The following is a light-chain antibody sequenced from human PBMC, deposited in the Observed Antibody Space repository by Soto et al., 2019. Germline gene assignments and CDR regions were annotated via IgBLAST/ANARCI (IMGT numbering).Light chain of an antibody. CDR1: SDAIGDYNS. CDR2: GVT. J-gene: IGLJ2*01. CDR3: SSCTSAYTLI. V-gene: IGLV2-14*03. Sequence: QSVLTQPASVSGSPGQSITISCTGTSDAIGDYNSVSWYQHHSGKAPKLIIYGVTNRPSGVSNRFSGSKSGNAASLTISGLQAEDDADYYCSSCTSAYTLIFGGGTKVTVL.